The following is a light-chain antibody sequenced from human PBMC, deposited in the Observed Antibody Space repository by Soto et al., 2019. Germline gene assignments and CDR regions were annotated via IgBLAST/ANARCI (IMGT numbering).Light chain of an antibody. CDR3: QQYYDTRLT. V-gene: IGKV4-1*01. J-gene: IGKJ1*01. CDR2: WAS. CDR1: LSVLYSSNNKNY. Sequence: DFVMTQSPDSLAVSLGERATINCKSSLSVLYSSNNKNYLAWYQQKPGQPPKLLIYWASTRESGVPDRFSGSGSGTDFTLTISSLQAEDVAVYYCQQYYDTRLTFGQGTKVEIK.